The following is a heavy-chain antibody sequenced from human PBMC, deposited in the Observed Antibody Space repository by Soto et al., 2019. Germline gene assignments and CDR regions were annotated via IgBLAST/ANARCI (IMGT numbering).Heavy chain of an antibody. D-gene: IGHD5-12*01. Sequence: SVKVSCKASGGSFSSFGISWVRQAPGQGLEWMGGIIPVFGRQNYAQRFRGRLTITADESTNTVYLELIDLRSEDTAVYYCAREGSGYNLWGQGTQVTVS. CDR2: IIPVFGRQ. V-gene: IGHV1-69*13. J-gene: IGHJ1*01. CDR1: GGSFSSFG. CDR3: AREGSGYNL.